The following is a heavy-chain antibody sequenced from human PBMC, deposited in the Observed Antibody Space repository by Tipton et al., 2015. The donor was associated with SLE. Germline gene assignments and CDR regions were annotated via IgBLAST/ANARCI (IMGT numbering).Heavy chain of an antibody. J-gene: IGHJ6*02. CDR1: GFTFSSYA. Sequence: SLRLSCAASGFTFSSYAMSWVRQAPGKGLEWVSVICGSGGSTYYEDSVKGRFTISRDNSKNTLYLQMNSLRAEVTAVYYCAKGGYYGSGSWSGMDVWGQGTTVTVSS. CDR2: ICGSGGST. V-gene: IGHV3-23*01. CDR3: AKGGYYGSGSWSGMDV. D-gene: IGHD3-10*01.